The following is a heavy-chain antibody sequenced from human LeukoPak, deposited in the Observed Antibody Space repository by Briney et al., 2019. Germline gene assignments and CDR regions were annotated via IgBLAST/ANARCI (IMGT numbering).Heavy chain of an antibody. CDR1: GGSISSSSYY. V-gene: IGHV4-39*01. Sequence: SETVTLTCTVSGGSISSSSYYWGWIRQPPGKGLEWIGSISYRGSTYYSPSLKSRVTISVDTSKNQFSLKLTSVTAADTAVYYCARRTNCGGECHFDYWGHGSLVTVPS. CDR2: ISYRGST. D-gene: IGHD2-21*01. CDR3: ARRTNCGGECHFDY. J-gene: IGHJ4*01.